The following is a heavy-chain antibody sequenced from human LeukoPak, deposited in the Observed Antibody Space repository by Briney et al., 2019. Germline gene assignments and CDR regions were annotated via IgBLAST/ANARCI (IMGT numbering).Heavy chain of an antibody. CDR3: ARSYWTGYHHLDF. CDR2: IYHSGST. Sequence: SGTLSLTCVVSGGSIRNTYWWTWVRPPPGKGLEWIGEIYHSGSTNYNPSLKSRLTISVDKSKNQFSLKLSSVTAADTAVYFCARSYWTGYHHLDFWGQGTLVTVSS. CDR1: GGSIRNTYW. V-gene: IGHV4-4*02. J-gene: IGHJ4*02. D-gene: IGHD3/OR15-3a*01.